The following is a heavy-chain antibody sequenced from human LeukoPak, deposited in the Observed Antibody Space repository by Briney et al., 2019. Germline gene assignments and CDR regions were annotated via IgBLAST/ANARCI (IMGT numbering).Heavy chain of an antibody. CDR2: INSDGSST. Sequence: GGSLRLSCAASGFTFSSYWMHWVRQAPGKRLVWVSCINSDGSSTSYADSVKGRFTISRDNAKNTLFLQMNSLRAEDTAVYYCARDLGDAFDIWGQGTMVTVSS. V-gene: IGHV3-74*01. CDR3: ARDLGDAFDI. J-gene: IGHJ3*02. CDR1: GFTFSSYW.